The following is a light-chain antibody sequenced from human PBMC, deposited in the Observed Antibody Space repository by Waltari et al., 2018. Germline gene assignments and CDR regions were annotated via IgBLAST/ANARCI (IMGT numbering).Light chain of an antibody. J-gene: IGLJ3*02. Sequence: QSMLTQPPSVSGAPGQRVTIPCTGSSPNIGAGHDVHWSQVFPGTGPKLLIYGNNNRPSGVPDRFSGSKSGTSASLTITGLQAEDEADYYCHSFDTSLSDGVVFGGGTKVTVL. CDR1: SPNIGAGHD. CDR2: GNN. CDR3: HSFDTSLSDGVV. V-gene: IGLV1-40*01.